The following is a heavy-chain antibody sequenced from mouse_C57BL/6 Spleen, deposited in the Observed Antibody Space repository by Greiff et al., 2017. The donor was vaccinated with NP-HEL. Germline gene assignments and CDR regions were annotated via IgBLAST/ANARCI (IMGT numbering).Heavy chain of an antibody. CDR3: ARSSYGNYGYFDV. CDR2: IHPNSGST. CDR1: GYTFTSYW. J-gene: IGHJ1*03. Sequence: VQLQQPGAELVKPGASVKLSCKASGYTFTSYWMHWVKQRPGQGLEWIGMIHPNSGSTNYNEKFKSKATLTVDKSSSTAYMQLSSLTSEDSAVYYCARSSYGNYGYFDVWGTGTTVTVSS. V-gene: IGHV1-64*01. D-gene: IGHD2-10*01.